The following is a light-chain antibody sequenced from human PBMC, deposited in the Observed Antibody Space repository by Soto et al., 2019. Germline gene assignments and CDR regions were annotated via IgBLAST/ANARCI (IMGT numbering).Light chain of an antibody. Sequence: EIVMTQSPATLSVSPGERATLSCRASQSVSSNLAWYQQKPGQAPRLLIYGASTRATGIPARFSGGGSGTEFTLTISSLQSEDFAVYYCQQYNNWPPWTFGQWTKVDIK. CDR1: QSVSSN. V-gene: IGKV3-15*01. J-gene: IGKJ1*01. CDR2: GAS. CDR3: QQYNNWPPWT.